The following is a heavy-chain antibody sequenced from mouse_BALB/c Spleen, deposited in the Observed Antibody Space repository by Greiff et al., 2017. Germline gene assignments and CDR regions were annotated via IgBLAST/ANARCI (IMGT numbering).Heavy chain of an antibody. D-gene: IGHD1-2*01. CDR3: ARDADWYYGYYAMDY. J-gene: IGHJ4*01. V-gene: IGHV7-1*02. CDR1: GFTFSDFY. Sequence: EVHLVESGGGLVQPGGSLRLSCATSGFTFSDFYMEWVRQPPGKRLEWIAASRNKANDYTTEYSASVKGRFIVSRDTSQSILYLQMNALRAEDTAIYYCARDADWYYGYYAMDYWGQGTSVTVSS. CDR2: SRNKANDYTT.